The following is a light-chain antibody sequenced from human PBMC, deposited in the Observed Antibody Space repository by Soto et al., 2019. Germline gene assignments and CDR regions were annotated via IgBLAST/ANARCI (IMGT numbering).Light chain of an antibody. CDR1: QSINIH. CDR2: CAS. CDR3: QQSYRSPYT. V-gene: IGKV1-39*01. Sequence: IQLTQSPSSLSASVGDRVTVTCRASQSINIHLNWYQQKPGKAPTLLIYCASTFQSRVPSRFSGGGSRTDFTLTISSLQTEDFATYYCQQSYRSPYTFGQGTKLEI. J-gene: IGKJ2*01.